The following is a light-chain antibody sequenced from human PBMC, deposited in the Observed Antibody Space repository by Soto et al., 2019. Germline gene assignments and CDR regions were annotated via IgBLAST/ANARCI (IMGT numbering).Light chain of an antibody. CDR3: QQYHDWPPGRT. CDR2: GAS. J-gene: IGKJ1*01. Sequence: EILMTQSPATLSVSPGERATLSCRASQSVGSKLAWYQQITGQAPRLLLYGASTRATGISDRFSGSGSGTDFTLTISSLRSEDVAVYYCQQYHDWPPGRTFGQGTKVEIK. V-gene: IGKV3-15*01. CDR1: QSVGSK.